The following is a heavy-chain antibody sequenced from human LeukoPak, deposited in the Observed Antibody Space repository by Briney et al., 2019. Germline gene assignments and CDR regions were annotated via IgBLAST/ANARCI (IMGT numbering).Heavy chain of an antibody. V-gene: IGHV4-39*01. CDR1: GGSISSSTYY. Sequence: SETLSPTCTVSGGSISSSTYYWGWIRQPPGKGLEWIASIYYSGSTYYNPSLKSRVTISVDTSKNQFSLKVSSVTAADTAVYYCARLPAATDIWGQGTMVTVSS. J-gene: IGHJ3*02. CDR3: ARLPAATDI. CDR2: IYYSGST.